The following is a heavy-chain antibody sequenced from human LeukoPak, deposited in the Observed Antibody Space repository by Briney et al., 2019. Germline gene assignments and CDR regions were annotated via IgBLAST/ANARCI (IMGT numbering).Heavy chain of an antibody. V-gene: IGHV3-9*01. D-gene: IGHD1-14*01. Sequence: PGGSLRLSCAASGFTFDDYAMHWVRQAPGKGLEWVSGISWNSGSIGYADSVKGRFTISRDNAKNSLYLQMNSLRAEDTAVYYCARVSESEWSFDLWGRGTLVTVSS. CDR3: ARVSESEWSFDL. CDR1: GFTFDDYA. J-gene: IGHJ2*01. CDR2: ISWNSGSI.